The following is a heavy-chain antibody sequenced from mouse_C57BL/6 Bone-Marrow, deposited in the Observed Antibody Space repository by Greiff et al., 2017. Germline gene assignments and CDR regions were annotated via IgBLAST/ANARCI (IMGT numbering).Heavy chain of an antibody. J-gene: IGHJ3*01. V-gene: IGHV2-2*01. Sequence: QVQLQQSGPGLVQPSQSLSITCTVSGFSLTSYGVHWVRQSPGKGLEWLGVIWSGGSTDYNAAFISRLSISKDNSKSQVFFKSNSLQADDTLIYYCARIWAPDYGYDEGAWFAYWGQGTLVTVSA. D-gene: IGHD2-2*01. CDR3: ARIWAPDYGYDEGAWFAY. CDR1: GFSLTSYG. CDR2: IWSGGST.